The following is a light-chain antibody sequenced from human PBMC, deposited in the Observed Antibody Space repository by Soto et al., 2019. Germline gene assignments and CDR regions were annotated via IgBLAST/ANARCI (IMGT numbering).Light chain of an antibody. CDR2: GAS. J-gene: IGKJ2*01. Sequence: EIVLTQSPDTLSLSPGERATLSCRASQSISSTYLVWYQQKPGQPPRLLIYGASSMATSIPDRFSGTGSGTDVTLTISRLEHEDVAEYFCQQNDTSAPVYTFGQGTKLEIK. CDR1: QSISSTY. CDR3: QQNDTSAPVYT. V-gene: IGKV3-20*01.